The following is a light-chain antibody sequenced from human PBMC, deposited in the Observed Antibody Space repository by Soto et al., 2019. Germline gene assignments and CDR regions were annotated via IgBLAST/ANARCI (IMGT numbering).Light chain of an antibody. CDR2: DTS. V-gene: IGKV3-15*01. CDR3: QPYNNWPLT. J-gene: IGKJ4*01. Sequence: EIVLTQSPGPLSVSPGEIATLSCRASQSVSSAYLAWYQHKPGQTPRLLIYDTSTRATGVPARFSGSRSGPEFTLTINSLQSEDFAMYDGQPYNNWPLTFGGGTKVDIK. CDR1: QSVSSAY.